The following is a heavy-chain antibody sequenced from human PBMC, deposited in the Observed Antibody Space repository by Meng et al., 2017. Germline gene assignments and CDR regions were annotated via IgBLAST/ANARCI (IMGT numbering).Heavy chain of an antibody. CDR3: ARRRGGSSDWFDP. V-gene: IGHV4-34*01. J-gene: IGHJ5*02. CDR1: GGSFSGYY. D-gene: IGHD6-6*01. CDR2: INHSGST. Sequence: QVQLQQWGAGLLKPSETLSLTCAVYGGSFSGYYWSWIRQPPGKGLEWIGEINHSGSTNYNPSLKSRVTISVDTSKNQFSLKLSSVTAADTAVYYCARRRGGSSDWFDPWGQGTLVTVFS.